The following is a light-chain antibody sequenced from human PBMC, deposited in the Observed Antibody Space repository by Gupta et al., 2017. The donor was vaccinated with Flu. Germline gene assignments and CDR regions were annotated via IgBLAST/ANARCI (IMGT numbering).Light chain of an antibody. J-gene: IGLJ3*02. V-gene: IGLV2-14*01. Sequence: QSALTQPASVSGSPGQSNTIACTGTSRDVGGYNYVSWYQQHPGKAPKLMIYEVSNRTSGVSNLFSGSKSGNTASLTISGLPAEDDADYYCSSYTSSSPWVFGGGTKLTVL. CDR1: SRDVGGYNY. CDR3: SSYTSSSPWV. CDR2: EVS.